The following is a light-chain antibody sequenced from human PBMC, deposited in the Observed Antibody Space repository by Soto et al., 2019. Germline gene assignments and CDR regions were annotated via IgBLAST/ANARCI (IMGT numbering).Light chain of an antibody. CDR3: QQYYDPPRT. J-gene: IGKJ1*01. Sequence: EIVMTQSPAALSVSPGERATLSCRATQSVSSNLAWYQQKPGQAPRLLIDGASTRATGIPARFSGSGSGTEFTLTISSLQSEDVAVYYCQQYYDPPRTFGQGTKVEIK. V-gene: IGKV3-15*01. CDR2: GAS. CDR1: QSVSSN.